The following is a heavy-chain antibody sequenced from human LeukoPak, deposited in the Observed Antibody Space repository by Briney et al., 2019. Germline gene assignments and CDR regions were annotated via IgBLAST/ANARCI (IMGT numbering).Heavy chain of an antibody. J-gene: IGHJ4*02. Sequence: SETLSLTCTIYGGSFSWYYWRWIRQPAGKGLEWIGEIHPSGSTTFNTSLNSRVSISVDTSTNQFSLILTSVTAADKGVYYCSRGRDQSKTGDSWGQGTVVTVSS. CDR1: GGSFSWYY. CDR3: SRGRDQSKTGDS. V-gene: IGHV4-34*01. CDR2: IHPSGST. D-gene: IGHD2-2*01.